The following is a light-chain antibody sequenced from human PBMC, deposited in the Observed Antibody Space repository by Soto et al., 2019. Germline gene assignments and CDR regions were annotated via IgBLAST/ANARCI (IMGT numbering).Light chain of an antibody. Sequence: ITISXTGNSREFGGYNYVSWYQQHPVKAPKLMIYDVTNRPSGVSDRFSGSKSGNTASLTISGLQAEDEADYYCSSYTSSSTPYVFGTGTKVTVL. CDR2: DVT. J-gene: IGLJ1*01. CDR3: SSYTSSSTPYV. CDR1: SREFGGYNY. V-gene: IGLV2-14*04.